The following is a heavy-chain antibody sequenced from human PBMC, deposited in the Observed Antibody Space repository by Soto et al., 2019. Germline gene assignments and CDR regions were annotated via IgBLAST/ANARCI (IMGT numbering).Heavy chain of an antibody. CDR2: IWYDGSNK. V-gene: IGHV3-33*01. CDR3: ARGAVRTLKQQLELWWFDP. J-gene: IGHJ5*02. Sequence: GGSLRLSCAASGFTFSSYGMHWVRQAPGKGLEWVAVIWYDGSNKYYADSVKGRFTISRDNSKNTLYLQMNSLRAEDTAVYYCARGAVRTLKQQLELWWFDPWGQGTLVTVSS. D-gene: IGHD6-13*01. CDR1: GFTFSSYG.